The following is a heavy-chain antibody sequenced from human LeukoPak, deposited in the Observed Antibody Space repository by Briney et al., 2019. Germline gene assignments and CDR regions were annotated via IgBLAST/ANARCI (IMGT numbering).Heavy chain of an antibody. J-gene: IGHJ4*02. CDR3: AKAKSCSSTSCYARGLDY. Sequence: GGSLRLSCAASGFTFSSYAMSWVRQAPGKGLEWVSEISGSGGSTYYADFVKGRFTISRDNSKNTLYLQMNSLRAEDTAVYYCAKAKSCSSTSCYARGLDYWGQGTLVTVSS. D-gene: IGHD2-2*01. CDR1: GFTFSSYA. CDR2: ISGSGGST. V-gene: IGHV3-23*01.